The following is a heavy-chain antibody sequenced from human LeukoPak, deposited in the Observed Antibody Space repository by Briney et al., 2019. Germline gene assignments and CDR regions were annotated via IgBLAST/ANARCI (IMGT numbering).Heavy chain of an antibody. J-gene: IGHJ3*02. D-gene: IGHD1-26*01. Sequence: VKVSCKVSGYTLTELSMHWVRQAPGKGLEWMGGFDPEDGETIYAQKFQGRVTMTEDTSTDTAYMELSSLRSEDTAVYYCARGVSGSYPDVFDIWGQGTMVTVSS. V-gene: IGHV1-24*01. CDR1: GYTLTELS. CDR3: ARGVSGSYPDVFDI. CDR2: FDPEDGET.